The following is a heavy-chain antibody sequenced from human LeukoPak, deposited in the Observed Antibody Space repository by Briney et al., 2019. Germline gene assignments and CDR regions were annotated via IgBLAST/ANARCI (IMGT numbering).Heavy chain of an antibody. CDR2: IYYSGST. Sequence: PSETLSLTCTVSSGSISSYYWSWIRQPPGKGLEWIGYIYYSGSTNYNPSLKSRVTISVDTSKNQFSLKLSSVTAADTAVYYCARDDGYSYGLYWYFDLWGRGTLVTVSS. CDR3: ARDDGYSYGLYWYFDL. V-gene: IGHV4-59*01. D-gene: IGHD5-18*01. J-gene: IGHJ2*01. CDR1: SGSISSYY.